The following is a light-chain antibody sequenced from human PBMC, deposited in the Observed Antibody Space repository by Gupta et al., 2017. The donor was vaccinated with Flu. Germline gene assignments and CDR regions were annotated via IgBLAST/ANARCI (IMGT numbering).Light chain of an antibody. J-gene: IGKJ4*01. CDR3: QQRSNWPPT. Sequence: SPGERATLSCRASQSVSSYLAWYQQKPGQAPRLLIYDASNRATGIPARFSGSGSGTDFTLTISSLEPEDFAVYYCQQRSNWPPTFGGGTKVEIK. CDR2: DAS. CDR1: QSVSSY. V-gene: IGKV3-11*01.